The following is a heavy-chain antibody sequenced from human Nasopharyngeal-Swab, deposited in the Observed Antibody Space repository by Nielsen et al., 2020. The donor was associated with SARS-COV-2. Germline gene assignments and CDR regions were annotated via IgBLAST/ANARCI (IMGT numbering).Heavy chain of an antibody. CDR2: MNPNSGNT. Sequence: ASVKVSCKASGYTFTSYDINWVRQATGQGLEWMGWMNPNSGNTGYAQKFQGRVTMTRNTSISTAYMELSSLRSEDTAVYYCARSTYGSGSYYNFLGMAQGFDPWGQGTLVTVSS. D-gene: IGHD3-10*01. J-gene: IGHJ5*02. V-gene: IGHV1-8*01. CDR1: GYTFTSYD. CDR3: ARSTYGSGSYYNFLGMAQGFDP.